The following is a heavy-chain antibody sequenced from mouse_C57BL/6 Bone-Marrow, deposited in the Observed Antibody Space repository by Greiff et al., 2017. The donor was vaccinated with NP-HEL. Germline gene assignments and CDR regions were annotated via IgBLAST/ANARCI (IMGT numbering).Heavy chain of an antibody. CDR2: ISYDGSN. CDR1: GYSITSGYY. V-gene: IGHV3-6*01. CDR3: ARDGYAMDY. Sequence: VQLKESGPGLVKPSQSLSLTCSVTGYSITSGYYWNWIRQFPGNKLEWMGYISYDGSNNYKPSLKNRISITRDTSKNQFFLKLNSVTTEDTATYYCARDGYAMDYWGQGTSVTVSS. J-gene: IGHJ4*01.